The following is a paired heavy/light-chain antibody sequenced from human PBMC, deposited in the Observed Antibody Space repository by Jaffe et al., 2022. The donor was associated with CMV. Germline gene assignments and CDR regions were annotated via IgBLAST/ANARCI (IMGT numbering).Heavy chain of an antibody. Sequence: EVQLVESGGGLVQPGGSLRLSCAASGFTFSSYEMNWVRQAPGKGLEWVSYISSSGSTIYYADSVKGRFTISRDNAKNSLYLQMNSLRAEDTAVYYCARALGSGSYYREKGYYYYYYMDVWGKGTTVTVSS. V-gene: IGHV3-48*03. CDR1: GFTFSSYE. D-gene: IGHD3-10*01. J-gene: IGHJ6*03. CDR2: ISSSGSTI. CDR3: ARALGSGSYYREKGYYYYYYMDV.
Light chain of an antibody. CDR3: QSADSSGTYFWV. CDR2: KDS. J-gene: IGLJ3*02. CDR1: ALPKQY. Sequence: SYELTQPPSVSVSPGQTARITCSGDALPKQYAYWYQQKPGQAPVLVIYKDSERPSGIPERFSGSSSGTTVTLTISGVQAEDEADYYCQSADSSGTYFWVFGGGTKLTVL. V-gene: IGLV3-25*03.